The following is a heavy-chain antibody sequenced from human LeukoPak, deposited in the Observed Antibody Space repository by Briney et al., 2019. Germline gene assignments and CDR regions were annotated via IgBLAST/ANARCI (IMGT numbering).Heavy chain of an antibody. CDR2: INPNSGGT. V-gene: IGHV1-2*02. Sequence: ASVKVSCKASGYTFTGYYMYWVRQAPGQGLEWMGWINPNSGGTNYAQKVQGRVTMTTDTSTSTAYMELRSLRSDDTAVYYCARDGSSNRRANFDSYYMDVWGKGTTVTVSS. CDR1: GYTFTGYY. D-gene: IGHD6-13*01. CDR3: ARDGSSNRRANFDSYYMDV. J-gene: IGHJ6*03.